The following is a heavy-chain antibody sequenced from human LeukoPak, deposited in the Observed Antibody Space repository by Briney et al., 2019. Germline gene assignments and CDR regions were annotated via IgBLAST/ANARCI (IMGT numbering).Heavy chain of an antibody. J-gene: IGHJ4*02. V-gene: IGHV1-46*01. CDR3: ATAGRRLFGVLIPLSFDY. D-gene: IGHD3-3*01. CDR2: IIPSDGFT. Sequence: ASVKVSCKASGYTFTRYAMNWVRQAPGQGLEWMGMIIPSDGFTTYAQKFQGRLTMTRDMSTSTVYMELSSLRSEDTALYYCATAGRRLFGVLIPLSFDYWGQGTLVTVSS. CDR1: GYTFTRYA.